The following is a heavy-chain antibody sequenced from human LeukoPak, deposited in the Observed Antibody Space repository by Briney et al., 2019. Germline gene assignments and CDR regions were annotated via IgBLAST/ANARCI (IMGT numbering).Heavy chain of an antibody. J-gene: IGHJ3*02. D-gene: IGHD5-12*01. V-gene: IGHV3-21*04. CDR2: ISSSSSYI. CDR3: ARPYSGYVHDAFDI. CDR1: GFTFSSYS. Sequence: GGSLRLSCAASGFTFSSYSMNWVRQAPGKGLEWVSSISSSSSYIYYADPVKGRFTISRDNAKNSLYLQMNSLRAEDTAVYYCARPYSGYVHDAFDIWGQGTMVTVSS.